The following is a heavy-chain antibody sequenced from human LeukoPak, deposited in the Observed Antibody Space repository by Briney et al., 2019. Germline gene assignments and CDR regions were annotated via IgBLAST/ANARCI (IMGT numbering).Heavy chain of an antibody. D-gene: IGHD3-10*01. CDR3: VRGHYGAGSYMAV. CDR1: GGSIRSYY. J-gene: IGHJ6*04. CDR2: IYYTGST. Sequence: PSETLSLTCTVSGGSIRSYYWSWIRLPPRKRLEWIGYIYYTGSTNENPSLNSRGTMSVDTSKNQFSLKLSSVTAADTAVDYCVRGHYGAGSYMAVWGKGTTVTVSS. V-gene: IGHV4-59*01.